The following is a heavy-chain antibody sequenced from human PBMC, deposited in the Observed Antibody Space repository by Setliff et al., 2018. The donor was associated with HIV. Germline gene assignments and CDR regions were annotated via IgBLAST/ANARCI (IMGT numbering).Heavy chain of an antibody. Sequence: GASVKVSCKASGSTSSTDAISWVRQAPGQGLEWRAWINSASGGTNYAQNFQGRVTVTRDTSINTVYLEVNGLKSDDTAVYYCAREPRVRGTLDFWGQGTLVTVSS. D-gene: IGHD2-15*01. J-gene: IGHJ4*02. CDR2: INSASGGT. CDR1: GSTSSTDA. CDR3: AREPRVRGTLDF. V-gene: IGHV1-2*02.